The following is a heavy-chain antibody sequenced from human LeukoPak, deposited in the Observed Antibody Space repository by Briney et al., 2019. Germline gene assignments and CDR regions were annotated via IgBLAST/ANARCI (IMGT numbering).Heavy chain of an antibody. D-gene: IGHD6-19*01. J-gene: IGHJ4*02. Sequence: GGSLRLSCAASGFTFSSYAMSWVRQAPGKGLEWVSAISGSGGSTYYADSVKGRFTISRDNSKNTLYLQMNSLRAEDTAVYYCAKGDEYSSGRFGYFDYWGQGTLVTVSS. CDR3: AKGDEYSSGRFGYFDY. CDR1: GFTFSSYA. CDR2: ISGSGGST. V-gene: IGHV3-23*01.